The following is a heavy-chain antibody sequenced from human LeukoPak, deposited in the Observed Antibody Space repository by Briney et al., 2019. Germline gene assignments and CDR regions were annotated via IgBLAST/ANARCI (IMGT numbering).Heavy chain of an antibody. D-gene: IGHD6-13*01. CDR2: ISSSGSTI. J-gene: IGHJ4*02. V-gene: IGHV3-11*04. CDR3: ARGKPSRRIAAAGTDWDY. Sequence: PGGSLRLSCAASGFTFSDYYMSWIRQAPGKGLEWVSYISSSGSTIYYADSVKGRFTISRDNAKNSLYLQMNSLRAEDTAVYYCARGKPSRRIAAAGTDWDYWGQGTLVTVSS. CDR1: GFTFSDYY.